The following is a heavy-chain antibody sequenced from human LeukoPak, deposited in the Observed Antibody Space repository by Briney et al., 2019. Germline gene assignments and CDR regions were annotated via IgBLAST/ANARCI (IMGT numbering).Heavy chain of an antibody. Sequence: PGGSLRLSCAASGFTFSSYSMNWVRQAPGEGLEWVSYISSLSGTIYYADSVKGRFTISRDTSKNTLYLQMNSLSSEDTAVYYCARGVSWYYYYMDVWGKGTTVTVSS. CDR1: GFTFSSYS. V-gene: IGHV3-48*01. D-gene: IGHD4-11*01. CDR2: ISSLSGTI. J-gene: IGHJ6*03. CDR3: ARGVSWYYYYMDV.